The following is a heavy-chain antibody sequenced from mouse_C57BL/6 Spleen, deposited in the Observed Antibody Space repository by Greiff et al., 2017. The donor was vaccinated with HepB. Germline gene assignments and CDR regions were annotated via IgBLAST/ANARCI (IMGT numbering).Heavy chain of an antibody. V-gene: IGHV1-64*01. Sequence: VQLQQSGAELVKPGASVKLSCKASGYTFTSYWMHWVKQRPGQGLEWIGMIHPNSGSTNYNEKFKSKATLTVDKSSSTAYMQLSSLTSEDSAVYYCARNYDYDSFYWYFDVWGTGTTVTVSS. CDR3: ARNYDYDSFYWYFDV. J-gene: IGHJ1*03. CDR2: IHPNSGST. D-gene: IGHD2-4*01. CDR1: GYTFTSYW.